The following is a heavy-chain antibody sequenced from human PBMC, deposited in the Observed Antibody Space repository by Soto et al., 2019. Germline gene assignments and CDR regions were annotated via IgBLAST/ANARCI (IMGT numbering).Heavy chain of an antibody. Sequence: TLSLTCTFSCGSTSSGGFYWSWIRQHPGKGLEWIGYIYYSGISYYNPSLKSRVSISLDTSRNQFSMTLNSVTAADTAVYYCARNGYTYGMDVWGQGATVTVSS. CDR3: ARNGYTYGMDV. CDR2: IYYSGIS. CDR1: CGSTSSGGFY. J-gene: IGHJ6*02. D-gene: IGHD5-18*01. V-gene: IGHV4-31*03.